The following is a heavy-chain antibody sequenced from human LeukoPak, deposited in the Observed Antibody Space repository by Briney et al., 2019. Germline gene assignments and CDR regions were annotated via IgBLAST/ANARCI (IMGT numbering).Heavy chain of an antibody. D-gene: IGHD5-18*01. CDR1: GYTFTSYG. Sequence: VASVKVSCKASGYTFTSYGISWVRQAPGQGLERMGWISAYNGNTNYAQKLQGRVTMTTDTSTSTAYMELRSLRSDDTAVYYCARDLVGYSYGGYYFDYWGQGTLVTVSS. V-gene: IGHV1-18*01. CDR3: ARDLVGYSYGGYYFDY. J-gene: IGHJ4*02. CDR2: ISAYNGNT.